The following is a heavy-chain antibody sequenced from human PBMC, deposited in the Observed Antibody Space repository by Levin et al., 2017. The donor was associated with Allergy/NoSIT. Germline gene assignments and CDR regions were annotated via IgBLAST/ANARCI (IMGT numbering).Heavy chain of an antibody. Sequence: GESLKISCKASGYTFTGYYMHWVRQAPGQGLEWMGWINPNSGVTNYAQKFQGRVTMTRDTSISTAYMDLSRLRSDDTAVYYCARDGLRFGGDFDLWGRGTLVTVSS. CDR3: ARDGLRFGGDFDL. CDR2: INPNSGVT. J-gene: IGHJ2*01. CDR1: GYTFTGYY. V-gene: IGHV1-2*02. D-gene: IGHD3-10*01.